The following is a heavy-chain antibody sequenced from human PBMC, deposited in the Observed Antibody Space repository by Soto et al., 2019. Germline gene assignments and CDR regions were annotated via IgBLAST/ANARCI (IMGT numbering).Heavy chain of an antibody. CDR1: GGSFSGYY. V-gene: IGHV4-34*01. D-gene: IGHD6-19*01. Sequence: QVQLQQWGAGLLKPSETLSLTCAVYGGSFSGYYWSWIRQPPGKGLEWIGESKQSGSTNYNPSLNSRVTVSVHPPKNQFSLKLSSVTAADTGVYYCARGGGGGIAVAGAGWNFGYWGQGTLVTVSS. CDR2: SKQSGST. CDR3: ARGGGGGIAVAGAGWNFGY. J-gene: IGHJ4*02.